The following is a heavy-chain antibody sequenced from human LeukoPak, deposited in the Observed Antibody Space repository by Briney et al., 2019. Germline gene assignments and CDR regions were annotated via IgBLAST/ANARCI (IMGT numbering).Heavy chain of an antibody. CDR2: ISAGGGST. V-gene: IGHV3-23*01. CDR3: ANGAGILDAFDI. D-gene: IGHD3-10*01. J-gene: IGHJ3*02. Sequence: TGGSLRLSCAASGFTLSTYAMNWVRQAPGKGLEWVSGISAGGGSTYYADSVKGRFTISRDNSKNTLYLQMNSLRAEDTAVYYCANGAGILDAFDIWGQGTMVTVSS. CDR1: GFTLSTYA.